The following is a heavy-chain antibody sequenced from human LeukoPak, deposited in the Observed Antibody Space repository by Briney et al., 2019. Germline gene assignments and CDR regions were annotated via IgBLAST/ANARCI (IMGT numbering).Heavy chain of an antibody. Sequence: GASVKVSCKASGYTFTGYYMHWVRQAPGQGLEWMGWINPNSGGTDYTQKFQGRVTMTRDTSISTAYMELSRLRSDDTAVYYCARDYYDFWSGYSGFSYWGQGTLVTVSS. D-gene: IGHD3-3*01. J-gene: IGHJ4*02. CDR1: GYTFTGYY. CDR3: ARDYYDFWSGYSGFSY. V-gene: IGHV1-2*02. CDR2: INPNSGGT.